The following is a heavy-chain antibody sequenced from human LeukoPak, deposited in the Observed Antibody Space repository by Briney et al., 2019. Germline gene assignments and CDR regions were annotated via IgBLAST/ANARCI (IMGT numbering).Heavy chain of an antibody. CDR3: ARGIAVAGYDY. J-gene: IGHJ4*02. Sequence: GASVKVSCKASGGTFSSYAISWVRQAPGQGLEWMGRIIPILGIANYAQKFQGRVTITADKSTSTAYMELSSLRSEDTAVYYCARGIAVAGYDYWGQGTLVTVSS. CDR2: IIPILGIA. D-gene: IGHD6-19*01. V-gene: IGHV1-69*04. CDR1: GGTFSSYA.